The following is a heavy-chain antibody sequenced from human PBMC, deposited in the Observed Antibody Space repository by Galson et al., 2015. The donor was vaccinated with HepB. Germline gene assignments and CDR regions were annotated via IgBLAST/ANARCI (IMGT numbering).Heavy chain of an antibody. V-gene: IGHV3-72*01. CDR3: AIERRDYGDYAYYYYGMDV. Sequence: SLRLSCAASGFTFSDHYMDWVRQAPGKGLEWVGRTRNKANSYTTRYAASMQGRFTISRDDSKNSLYLQMNSLKTEDTAVYYCAIERRDYGDYAYYYYGMDVWGQGTTVTVSS. J-gene: IGHJ6*02. CDR1: GFTFSDHY. CDR2: TRNKANSYTT. D-gene: IGHD4-17*01.